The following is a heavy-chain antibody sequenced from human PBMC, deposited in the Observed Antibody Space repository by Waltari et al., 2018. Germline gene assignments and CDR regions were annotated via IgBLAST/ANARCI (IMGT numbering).Heavy chain of an antibody. CDR2: IYTSGST. J-gene: IGHJ3*02. D-gene: IGHD1-26*01. CDR3: ARVFRVRRIVGAKASEDAFDI. V-gene: IGHV4-61*02. Sequence: QVQLQESGPGLVKPSQTLSLTCTVSGGSISSGSYYWSWIRQPAGKGLEWIGRIYTSGSTNYNPSLKSRVTISVDTSKNQFSLKLSSVTAADTAVYYCARVFRVRRIVGAKASEDAFDIWGQGTMVTVSS. CDR1: GGSISSGSYY.